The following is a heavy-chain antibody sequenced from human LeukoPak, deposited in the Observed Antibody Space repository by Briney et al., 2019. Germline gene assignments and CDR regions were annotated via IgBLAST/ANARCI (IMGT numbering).Heavy chain of an antibody. D-gene: IGHD6-19*01. CDR2: ISGSGGST. CDR3: AKGQVAVAGMDAFDI. Sequence: GGSLRLSCAASGFTYSTYAMSWVRQAPGKGLEWVSGISGSGGSTYYADSVKGRFTISRDNSKNTLYLQMSSRRAEDTAVYYCAKGQVAVAGMDAFDIWGQGTMVTVSS. CDR1: GFTYSTYA. J-gene: IGHJ3*02. V-gene: IGHV3-23*01.